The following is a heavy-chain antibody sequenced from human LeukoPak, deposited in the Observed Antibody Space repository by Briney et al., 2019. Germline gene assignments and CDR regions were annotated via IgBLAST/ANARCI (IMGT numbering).Heavy chain of an antibody. CDR2: TSSSDAGT. D-gene: IGHD2-15*01. Sequence: GGSLRLSCVVSGFTFSTYAMHWVRQAPGKGLEWVSATSSSDAGTYHAESVRGRFTISRDNSKNTLYLQMNSLRADDAAVYYCARAPVTSCRGAFCYPFDIWGQGTLVTVSS. J-gene: IGHJ4*02. CDR3: ARAPVTSCRGAFCYPFDI. CDR1: GFTFSTYA. V-gene: IGHV3-23*01.